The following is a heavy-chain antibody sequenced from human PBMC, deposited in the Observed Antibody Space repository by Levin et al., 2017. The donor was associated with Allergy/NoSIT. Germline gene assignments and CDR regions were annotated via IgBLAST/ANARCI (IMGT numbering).Heavy chain of an antibody. CDR3: STARYHHTSRYQYYFDS. CDR1: GDILSELS. D-gene: IGHD3-16*02. J-gene: IGHJ4*02. Sequence: ASVKVSCKVSGDILSELSMHWVRQAPGKGLEWMGGFEPEDGEPIYAQKFQGRLTLTEDTSTDTAYMELSSLSVEDTTVYFCSTARYHHTSRYQYYFDSWGQGTLVTVSS. CDR2: FEPEDGEP. V-gene: IGHV1-24*01.